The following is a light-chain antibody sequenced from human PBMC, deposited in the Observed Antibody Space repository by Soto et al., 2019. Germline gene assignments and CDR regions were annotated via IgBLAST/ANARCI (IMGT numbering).Light chain of an antibody. CDR3: SSYTSSSTLVV. CDR2: DVG. J-gene: IGLJ1*01. V-gene: IGLV2-14*03. CDR1: SSDVGGYNY. Sequence: QSALTQPASVSGSPGQSITISCTGTSSDVGGYNYVSWYQQHPGKAPKLMIYDVGTRPSGVSNRFSGSRSGNTASLTISGLQAEDEADYYCSSYTSSSTLVVFGTGTKLTVL.